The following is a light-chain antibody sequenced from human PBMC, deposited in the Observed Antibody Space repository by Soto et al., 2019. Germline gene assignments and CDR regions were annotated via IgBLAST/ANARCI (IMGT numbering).Light chain of an antibody. CDR1: QSVSSNY. V-gene: IGKV3-20*01. J-gene: IGKJ1*01. CDR2: GAS. Sequence: EIVLTQSPGTLSLSPGERATLSCRASQSVSSNYLAWYQRKPGQAPRLLIYGASNRATGIPNRFSGSGSGTDFTLTITRLEPEDFGVYYCQQYGSSPPTFGQGTKVEI. CDR3: QQYGSSPPT.